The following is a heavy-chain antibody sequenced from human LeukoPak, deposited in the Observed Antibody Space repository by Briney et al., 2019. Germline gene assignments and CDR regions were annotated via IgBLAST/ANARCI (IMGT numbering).Heavy chain of an antibody. J-gene: IGHJ5*02. D-gene: IGHD6-13*01. V-gene: IGHV3-23*01. CDR1: GFTFSSYA. CDR3: AKDLSVSRAAAGTSWLDP. Sequence: GGSLRLSCAASGFTFSSYAMSWVRQAPGKGLEWVSAISRSGGSTYYADSVKGRFTISRDNSKNTLYLQMNSLRAEDTAVYYCAKDLSVSRAAAGTSWLDPWGQGTLVTVSS. CDR2: ISRSGGST.